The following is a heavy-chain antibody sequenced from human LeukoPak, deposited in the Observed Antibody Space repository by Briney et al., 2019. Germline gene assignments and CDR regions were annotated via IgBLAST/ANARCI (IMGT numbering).Heavy chain of an antibody. Sequence: ASVKVSCKPSGYTFTSCYINWVRQVPGQGLEWVGWSSGYNGNTNYAQKFQGRVTMTTDTSTSTAYMELRNLRSDDTAVYYCSRLTGTVTGGSDYWGQGTLVTVSS. CDR2: SSGYNGNT. J-gene: IGHJ4*02. D-gene: IGHD1/OR15-1a*01. CDR1: GYTFTSCY. V-gene: IGHV1-18*01. CDR3: SRLTGTVTGGSDY.